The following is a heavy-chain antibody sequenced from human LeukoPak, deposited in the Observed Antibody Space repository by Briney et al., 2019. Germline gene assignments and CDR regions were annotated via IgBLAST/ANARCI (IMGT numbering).Heavy chain of an antibody. CDR1: GFTFSSYS. Sequence: GGSLRLSCAASGFTFSSYSMNWIRQAPGKGLEWVSSISSSSSYIYYADSVKGRFTISRDNAKNSLYLQMNSLRAEDTAMYYCAKGSSAGRPYYFDYWGQGTLVTVSS. CDR3: AKGSSAGRPYYFDY. J-gene: IGHJ4*02. D-gene: IGHD3-10*01. V-gene: IGHV3-21*04. CDR2: ISSSSSYI.